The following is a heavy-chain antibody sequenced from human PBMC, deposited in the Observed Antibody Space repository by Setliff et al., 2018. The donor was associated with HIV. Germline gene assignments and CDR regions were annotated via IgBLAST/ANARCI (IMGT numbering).Heavy chain of an antibody. D-gene: IGHD3-10*01. CDR1: GGSVSSGGYY. V-gene: IGHV4-31*03. CDR2: IYHTGST. J-gene: IGHJ5*02. CDR3: ARFFSMVRGDMRRREFDP. Sequence: SETLSLTCNVSGGSVSSGGYYWSWIRQRPGKGLEWIAYIYHTGSTYYNPSLRSRVTISVDSSKNQFSLKLNSVMVADTAVYYCARFFSMVRGDMRRREFDPWGPGTLVTVSS.